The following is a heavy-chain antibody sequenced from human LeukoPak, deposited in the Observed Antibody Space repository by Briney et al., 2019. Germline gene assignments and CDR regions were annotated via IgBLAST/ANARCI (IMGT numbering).Heavy chain of an antibody. CDR1: GYTFTGYY. CDR2: INPNSGGT. CDR3: ARGYPGGRYCSGSSCYSVFDY. Sequence: ASVKVSCKASGYTFTGYYMHWVRQAPGQGLEWMGWINPNSGGTNYAQKFQGRVTMTRDTSISTAYMELSRLRSDDTAVYYCARGYPGGRYCSGSSCYSVFDYWGQGTLVTVSS. V-gene: IGHV1-2*02. D-gene: IGHD2-15*01. J-gene: IGHJ4*02.